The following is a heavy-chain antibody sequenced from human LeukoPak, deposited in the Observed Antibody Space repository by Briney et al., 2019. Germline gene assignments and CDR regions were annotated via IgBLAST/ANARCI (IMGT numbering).Heavy chain of an antibody. D-gene: IGHD1-26*01. V-gene: IGHV6-1*01. CDR2: TYYRSKWYN. Sequence: SQTLSLTCAISGDSVSSNSAAWNWLRQSPSRGLEWLGRTYYRSKWYNDYAVSVKSRITINPDTSKNQFSLQLNSVTPEDTAGYYCARGWELPRSTHLDYWGQGTLVTVSS. J-gene: IGHJ4*02. CDR3: ARGWELPRSTHLDY. CDR1: GDSVSSNSAA.